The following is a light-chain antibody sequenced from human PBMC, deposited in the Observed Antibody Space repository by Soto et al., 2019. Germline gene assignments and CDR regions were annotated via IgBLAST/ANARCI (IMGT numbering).Light chain of an antibody. CDR2: RAS. J-gene: IGKJ1*01. Sequence: EIVLTQSPGTLSLSPGERATLSCRASQSVSSSYLAWYQQKPGQAPRLLIYRASSRATGIPDRFSGSGSGTDFTLTISRLEPEDFAVYYCQQYGSYSTFGQGTRVDIK. V-gene: IGKV3-20*01. CDR1: QSVSSSY. CDR3: QQYGSYST.